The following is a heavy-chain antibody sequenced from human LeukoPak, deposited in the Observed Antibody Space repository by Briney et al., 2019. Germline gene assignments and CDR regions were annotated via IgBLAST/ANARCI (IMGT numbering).Heavy chain of an antibody. CDR3: AKDFQGIVGATQIDF. CDR2: VSWNSDHT. D-gene: IGHD1-26*01. J-gene: IGHJ4*02. Sequence: TGGYLRLSCAASGFKFDDYTMHWVRRPPGKGLEWVSLVSWNSDHTSYADSGKGRFTISRDNSKNSLYLEMSSLRIEDTAFYYCAKDFQGIVGATQIDFWGQGTLVTVSS. V-gene: IGHV3-43*01. CDR1: GFKFDDYT.